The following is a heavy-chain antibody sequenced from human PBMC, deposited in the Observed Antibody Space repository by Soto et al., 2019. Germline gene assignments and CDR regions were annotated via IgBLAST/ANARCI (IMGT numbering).Heavy chain of an antibody. CDR1: GFTFSNAW. D-gene: IGHD5-18*01. V-gene: IGHV3-15*01. CDR2: IKSKTDGGTT. Sequence: EVQLVESGGGLVKPGGSLRLSCAASGFTFSNAWMSWVRQAPGKGLEWVGRIKSKTDGGTTDYAAPVKGRFTISRDDSKGSLYLQMNSLKTEDTAVYYCTTRRGYSYGYEGDYFDYWGQGTLVTVSS. CDR3: TTRRGYSYGYEGDYFDY. J-gene: IGHJ4*02.